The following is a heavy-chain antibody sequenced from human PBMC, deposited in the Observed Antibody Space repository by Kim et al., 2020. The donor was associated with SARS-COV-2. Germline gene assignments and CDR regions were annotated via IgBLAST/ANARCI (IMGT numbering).Heavy chain of an antibody. Sequence: GGSLRLSCVASGFTFKSYWIHWVRQIPGKGLVCVSNINGDGTRTNYADSVRGRFTISIDNAKNTVSLQMNSPRVEDTAIYYCARLYPDVWGQGTLVTVSS. D-gene: IGHD2-8*01. CDR2: INGDGTRT. V-gene: IGHV3-74*01. J-gene: IGHJ4*02. CDR3: ARLYPDV. CDR1: GFTFKSYW.